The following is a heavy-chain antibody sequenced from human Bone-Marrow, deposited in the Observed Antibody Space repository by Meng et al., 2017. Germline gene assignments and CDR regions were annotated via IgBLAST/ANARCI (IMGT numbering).Heavy chain of an antibody. Sequence: GESLKISCEASGFTFSTYSVNWVRQAPGEGPEWISSISSRNNYIYYADSVRGRFTISRDNAKNSLYLQLNSLRAEDTAVYFCAGDSRVVQYDSSAVFWHFDIWGRGTWVTVSS. J-gene: IGHJ2*01. D-gene: IGHD3-22*01. V-gene: IGHV3-21*01. CDR3: AGDSRVVQYDSSAVFWHFDI. CDR2: ISSRNNYI. CDR1: GFTFSTYS.